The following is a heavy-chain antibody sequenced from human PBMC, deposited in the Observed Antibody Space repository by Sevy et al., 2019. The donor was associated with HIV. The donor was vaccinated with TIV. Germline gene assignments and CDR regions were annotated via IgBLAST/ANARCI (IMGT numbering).Heavy chain of an antibody. CDR2: ISSSSSYR. CDR3: AGGYSNYLIDS. CDR1: GFTFSSYS. V-gene: IGHV3-21*01. D-gene: IGHD4-4*01. Sequence: GGSLRLSCAASGFTFSSYSMNWVRQAPGKGLEWVSSISSSSSYRYYADSVKGRFTISGDNAKTSLFLQMNSLRAEDTAVYYCAGGYSNYLIDSWGQGTLVTVSS. J-gene: IGHJ4*02.